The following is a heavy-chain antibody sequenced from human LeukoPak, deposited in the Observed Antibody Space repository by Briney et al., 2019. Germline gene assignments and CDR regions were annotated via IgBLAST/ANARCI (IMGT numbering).Heavy chain of an antibody. CDR2: INLNTGYT. Sequence: ASVRVSCKASGYTFTGYYMHWVRQAPGQGFEWMGWINLNTGYTSYAQNFQGWVTMTRDTSISTAYMELSRLRSDDTAVYYCARSIAVTGRGTSWWFDPWGQGTLVTVSS. J-gene: IGHJ5*02. CDR3: ARSIAVTGRGTSWWFDP. V-gene: IGHV1-2*04. CDR1: GYTFTGYY. D-gene: IGHD6-19*01.